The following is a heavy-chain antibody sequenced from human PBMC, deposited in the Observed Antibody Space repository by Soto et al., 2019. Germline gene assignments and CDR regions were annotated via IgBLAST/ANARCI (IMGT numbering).Heavy chain of an antibody. CDR3: ASAGGYYYGSGSYYRSPYYFDY. V-gene: IGHV4-59*01. CDR2: IYYSGST. D-gene: IGHD3-10*01. CDR1: GGSISSYY. J-gene: IGHJ4*02. Sequence: SETLSLTCTVSGGSISSYYWSWIRQPPGKGLEWIGYIYYSGSTNYNPSLKSRVTISVDTSKNQFSLKLSSVTAADTAVYYCASAGGYYYGSGSYYRSPYYFDYWGQGTLVTVSS.